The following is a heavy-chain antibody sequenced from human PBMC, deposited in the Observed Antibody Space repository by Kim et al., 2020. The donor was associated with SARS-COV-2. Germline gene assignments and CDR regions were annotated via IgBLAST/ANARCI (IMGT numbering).Heavy chain of an antibody. CDR1: GYTFTSYG. D-gene: IGHD3-22*01. CDR3: ARDFYYDSSGYWNFDY. Sequence: ASVKVSCKASGYTFTSYGISWVRQAPGQGLEWMGWISAYNGNTNYAQKLQGRVTMTTDTSTSTAYMELRSLRSDDTAVYYCARDFYYDSSGYWNFDYWGQGTLVTVSS. CDR2: ISAYNGNT. J-gene: IGHJ4*02. V-gene: IGHV1-18*01.